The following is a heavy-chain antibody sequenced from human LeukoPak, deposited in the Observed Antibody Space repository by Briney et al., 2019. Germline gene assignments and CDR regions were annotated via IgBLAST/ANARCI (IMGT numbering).Heavy chain of an antibody. CDR1: GFTFSTYG. CDR3: SRGPNWFDP. CDR2: IWYDGSNK. J-gene: IGHJ5*02. Sequence: GGSLRLSCAASGFTFSTYGMHWVRQAPGKGLEWVAVIWYDGSNKYYADSVKGRFTISRDNSKNTLYLQMNSLRAEDTAVYYCSRGPNWFDPWGQGTLVTVSS. V-gene: IGHV3-33*08.